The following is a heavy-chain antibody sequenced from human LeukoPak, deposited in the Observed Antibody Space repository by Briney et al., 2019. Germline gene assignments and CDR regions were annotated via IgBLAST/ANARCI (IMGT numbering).Heavy chain of an antibody. D-gene: IGHD1-26*01. J-gene: IGHJ5*02. V-gene: IGHV3-30-3*01. CDR1: GFTFSSYA. Sequence: GGSLRLSCAASGFTFSSYAMHWVRQAPGKGLEWVAVISYDGSNKYYADSVKGRFTISRDNSKNTLYLQMNSLRAEDTAVYYCASLPIVGAIPSPNWFDPWGQGTLVTVSS. CDR3: ASLPIVGAIPSPNWFDP. CDR2: ISYDGSNK.